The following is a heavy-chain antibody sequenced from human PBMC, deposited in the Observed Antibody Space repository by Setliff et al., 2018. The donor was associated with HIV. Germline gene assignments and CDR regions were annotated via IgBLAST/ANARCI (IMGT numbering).Heavy chain of an antibody. J-gene: IGHJ4*02. Sequence: GASVKVSCKASGYTFTSYGISWGRQAPGQGLEWMGWISAYNGNTNYAQKLQGRVTMTTDTSTSTAYMELRSLRSDDTAVYYCARAPMTYYDILTGFSNWGQGTLVTVSS. CDR1: GYTFTSYG. V-gene: IGHV1-18*01. CDR3: ARAPMTYYDILTGFSN. D-gene: IGHD3-9*01. CDR2: ISAYNGNT.